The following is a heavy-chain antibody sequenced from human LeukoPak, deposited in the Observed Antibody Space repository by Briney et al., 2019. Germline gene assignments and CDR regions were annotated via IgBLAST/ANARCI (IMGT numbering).Heavy chain of an antibody. V-gene: IGHV3-30*02. CDR2: IRYDGSNK. D-gene: IGHD6-6*01. J-gene: IGHJ4*02. CDR1: GFTFSTYG. Sequence: GGSLRLSCAVSGFTFSTYGMHWVRQAPGKGLDWVAYIRYDGSNKYYTDSVKGRFTISRDNSKNTLYLQMNSLRAEDTAVYYCAKNRYGSSYYFDYWGQGTLVTVSS. CDR3: AKNRYGSSYYFDY.